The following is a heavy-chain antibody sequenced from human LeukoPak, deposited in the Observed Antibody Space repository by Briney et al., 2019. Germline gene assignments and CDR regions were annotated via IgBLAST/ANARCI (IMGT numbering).Heavy chain of an antibody. V-gene: IGHV3-23*01. CDR1: GYTFSRSA. CDR3: AKEGRLTVAAVVVENYFDY. J-gene: IGHJ4*02. Sequence: PGAYLRLSCVGSGYTFSRSAMSWVRLAPGKGLEWVSGINGRGGDTYYTDSAKGRFTISRDNSGTTVSLQMNSLTTDDTAVYFCAKEGRLTVAAVVVENYFDYWGQGTPVIVS. CDR2: INGRGGDT. D-gene: IGHD3-22*01.